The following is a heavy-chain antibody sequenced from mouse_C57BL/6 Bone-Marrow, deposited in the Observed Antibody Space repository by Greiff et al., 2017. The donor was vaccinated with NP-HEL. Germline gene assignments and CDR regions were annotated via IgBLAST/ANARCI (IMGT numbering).Heavy chain of an antibody. J-gene: IGHJ4*01. V-gene: IGHV10-3*01. CDR3: VRGLRSPYYAMDY. CDR1: GFTFNTYA. D-gene: IGHD1-3*01. CDR2: IRRKSSNYAT. Sequence: EVKLVESGGGLVQPKGSLKLSCAASGFTFNTYAMHWVRQAPGKGLEWVARIRRKSSNYATYYADSVKDRLTISRDDSQSMLYLHRKNLKTEDTDMYDCVRGLRSPYYAMDYWGQGTSVTVSS.